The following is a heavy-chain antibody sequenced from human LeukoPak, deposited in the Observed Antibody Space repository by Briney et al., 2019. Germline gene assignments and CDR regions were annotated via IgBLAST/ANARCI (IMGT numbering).Heavy chain of an antibody. CDR3: VRDGEGVAISVNYWFDP. CDR1: GFTFTSYD. V-gene: IGHV1-8*01. CDR2: MNPNNGNT. D-gene: IGHD3-10*01. J-gene: IGHJ5*02. Sequence: GASVKVSCKASGFTFTSYDINWVRQASGQGLEWMGWMNPNNGNTGYAQKFQGRVIMTRDTSISTAYMELRDLRSEGTAVYYCVRDGEGVAISVNYWFDPWGQGTLVTVSS.